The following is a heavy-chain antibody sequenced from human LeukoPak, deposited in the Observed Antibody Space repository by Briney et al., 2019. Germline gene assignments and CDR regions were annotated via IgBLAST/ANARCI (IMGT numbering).Heavy chain of an antibody. CDR1: GFTFSSYS. CDR3: AKGTVTTSFDY. J-gene: IGHJ4*02. CDR2: ISSSSSYI. Sequence: PGGSLRLSCAASGFTFSSYSMNWVRQAPGKGLEWVSSISSSSSYIYYADSVKGRFTISIDNAKHSLYLQMNSLRAADTAVYYCAKGTVTTSFDYWGQGTLVTVSS. D-gene: IGHD4-17*01. V-gene: IGHV3-21*01.